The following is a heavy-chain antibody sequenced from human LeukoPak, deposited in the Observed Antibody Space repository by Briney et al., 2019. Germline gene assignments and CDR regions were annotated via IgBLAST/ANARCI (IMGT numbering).Heavy chain of an antibody. CDR1: GFTFSDYY. Sequence: PGGSLRLSCAASGFTFSDYYMSWIRQTPGKGLEWVSYISSSSSYINYADSVKGRFTISRDNAKNSLYLQMNSLRAEDTAVYYCARDKDYYYGMDVWGKGTTVTVSS. CDR2: ISSSSSYI. V-gene: IGHV3-11*06. J-gene: IGHJ6*04. CDR3: ARDKDYYYGMDV.